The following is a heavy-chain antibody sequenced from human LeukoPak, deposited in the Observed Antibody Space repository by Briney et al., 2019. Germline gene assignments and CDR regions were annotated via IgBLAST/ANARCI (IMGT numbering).Heavy chain of an antibody. D-gene: IGHD3-22*01. V-gene: IGHV1-2*02. CDR2: INPNSGGT. J-gene: IGHJ4*02. CDR1: GYTLTGYY. CDR3: ARGGYYDSSGSTPFDY. Sequence: ASVKVSCKASGYTLTGYYMHWVRRAPGQGPEWMGWINPNSGGTNYAPKFQGRVTMTRDTSISTAYMELSRLRSDDTAMYYCARGGYYDSSGSTPFDYWGQGTLVTVSS.